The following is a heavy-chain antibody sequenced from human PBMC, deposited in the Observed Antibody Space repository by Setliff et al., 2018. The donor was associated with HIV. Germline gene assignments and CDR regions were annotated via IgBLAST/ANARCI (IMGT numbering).Heavy chain of an antibody. Sequence: ASVKVSCKASGYTFTDYYIHWVRQAPGQGLEWMGRTNPKSGGTNYVQKFQGRVTMTRDTSINTAYLELSRLRSDDTAVYYCANDRTGTGTTLHVWGKGTTVTVSS. CDR2: TNPKSGGT. D-gene: IGHD1-7*01. V-gene: IGHV1-2*06. CDR1: GYTFTDYY. J-gene: IGHJ6*04. CDR3: ANDRTGTGTTLHV.